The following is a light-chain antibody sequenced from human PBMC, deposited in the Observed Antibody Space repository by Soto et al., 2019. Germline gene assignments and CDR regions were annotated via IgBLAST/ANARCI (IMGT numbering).Light chain of an antibody. CDR2: GNS. CDR3: QSYDSRSVV. J-gene: IGLJ2*01. V-gene: IGLV1-40*01. Sequence: QSVLTQPPSVSGSPGQTVTISCTGSSSNIGAGYDVHWYQQLPGTAPKLLIYGNSNRPSGVPDRFSGSKSGTSASLALTGLQAEDEADYYCQSYDSRSVVFGGGTKLTVL. CDR1: SSNIGAGYD.